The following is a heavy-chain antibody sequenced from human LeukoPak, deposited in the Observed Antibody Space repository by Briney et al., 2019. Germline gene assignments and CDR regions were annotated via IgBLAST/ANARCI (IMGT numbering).Heavy chain of an antibody. CDR1: GGSISSYY. D-gene: IGHD3-22*01. CDR3: ARLTSGYYYDSSGSPYYYYGMDV. CDR2: IYYSGST. J-gene: IGHJ6*02. V-gene: IGHV4-59*08. Sequence: SETLFLTCTVSGGSISSYYWSWIRQPPGKGLEWIGYIYYSGSTNYNPSLKSRVTISVDTSKNQFSLKLSSVTAADTAVYYCARLTSGYYYDSSGSPYYYYGMDVWGQGTTVTVSS.